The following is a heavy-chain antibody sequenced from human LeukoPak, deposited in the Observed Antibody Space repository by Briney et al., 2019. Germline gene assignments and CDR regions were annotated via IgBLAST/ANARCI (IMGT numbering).Heavy chain of an antibody. Sequence: ASVKVSCKASGYTFTNYYMHWVRQAPGQGLEWMGLIHPNDGDTKYTQEFQDRVTMTRDTSASTVYMELSSLRSEDTAVYYCATYTQSGAQGVSDYWGQGTLVTVSS. CDR2: IHPNDGDT. V-gene: IGHV1-46*01. CDR3: ATYTQSGAQGVSDY. CDR1: GYTFTNYY. J-gene: IGHJ4*02. D-gene: IGHD3-10*01.